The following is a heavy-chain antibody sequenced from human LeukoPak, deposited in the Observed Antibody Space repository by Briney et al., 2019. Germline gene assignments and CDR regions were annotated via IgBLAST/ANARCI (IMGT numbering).Heavy chain of an antibody. J-gene: IGHJ6*02. Sequence: GGSLRLSCAASGFTFSDYYLSWIRQAPGKGLEWVSYISSSGSTIYYADSVKGRFTISRDNAKNSLYLQMNSLRAEDTAVYYCARGEYYYGSGSYRYYYGMDVWGQGTTVTVSS. D-gene: IGHD3-10*01. CDR3: ARGEYYYGSGSYRYYYGMDV. CDR1: GFTFSDYY. V-gene: IGHV3-11*01. CDR2: ISSSGSTI.